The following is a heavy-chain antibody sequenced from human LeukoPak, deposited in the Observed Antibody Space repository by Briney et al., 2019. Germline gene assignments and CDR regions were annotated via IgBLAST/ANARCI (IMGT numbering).Heavy chain of an antibody. CDR3: ARGGYSSSEQAFDI. D-gene: IGHD6-13*01. V-gene: IGHV3-13*01. CDR1: GFTFSSYG. J-gene: IGHJ3*02. CDR2: IGTAGDT. Sequence: GGSLRPSCAASGFTFSSYGMHWVRQATGKGLEWVSAIGTAGDTYYPGSVKGRFTISRENAKNSLYLQMNSLRAGDTAVYYCARGGYSSSEQAFDIWGQGTMVTVSS.